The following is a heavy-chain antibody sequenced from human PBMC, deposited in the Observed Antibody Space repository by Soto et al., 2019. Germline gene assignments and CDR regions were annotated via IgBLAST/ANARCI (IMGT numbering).Heavy chain of an antibody. D-gene: IGHD6-19*01. V-gene: IGHV1-24*01. J-gene: IGHJ4*02. CDR2: FDPEDGET. CDR3: ATAESSGSVDY. CDR1: GYTLTDLS. Sequence: ASVKVSCKVSGYTLTDLSMHWVRQAPGKGLEWMGGFDPEDGETIYAQKFQGRVTMTEDTSTGTAYMELRSLRSDDTAVYYCATAESSGSVDYWGQGTLVTVSS.